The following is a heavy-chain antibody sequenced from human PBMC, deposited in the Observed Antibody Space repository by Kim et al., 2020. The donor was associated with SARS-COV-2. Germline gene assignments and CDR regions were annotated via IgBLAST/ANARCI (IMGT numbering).Heavy chain of an antibody. V-gene: IGHV3-23*01. CDR3: VVAAAGHDSGSYYSFSY. CDR2: ISGSGGST. D-gene: IGHD1-26*01. CDR1: GFTFSSYA. Sequence: GGSLRLSCAASGFTFSSYAMSWVRQAPGKGLEWVSAISGSGGSTYYADSVKGRFTISRDNSKNTLYLQMNSLRAEDTAVYYCVVAAAGHDSGSYYSFSYWGQRTLVTVSS. J-gene: IGHJ4*02.